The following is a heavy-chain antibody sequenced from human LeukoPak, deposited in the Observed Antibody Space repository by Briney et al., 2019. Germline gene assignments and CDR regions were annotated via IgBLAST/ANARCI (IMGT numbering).Heavy chain of an antibody. CDR2: IYYSGST. CDR1: GGSISSGGYY. Sequence: SETLSLTCTVPGGSISSGGYYWSWIRQHPGKGLEWIGYIYYSGSTYYNPSLKSRVTISVDTSKNQFSLKLDSVTAADTAVYYCARGGVVVTAELWQNKVDYWGQGTLVTVSS. D-gene: IGHD2-21*02. V-gene: IGHV4-31*03. J-gene: IGHJ4*02. CDR3: ARGGVVVTAELWQNKVDY.